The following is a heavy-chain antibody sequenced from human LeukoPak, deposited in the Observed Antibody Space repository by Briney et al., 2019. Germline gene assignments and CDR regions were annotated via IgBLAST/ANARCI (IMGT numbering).Heavy chain of an antibody. V-gene: IGHV1-18*01. D-gene: IGHD1-7*01. CDR3: ARENYPSTPFDP. CDR2: ISAYNGNT. J-gene: IGHJ5*02. CDR1: GGTFSSTT. Sequence: ASVKVSCKASGGTFSSTTINWVRQAPGQGLEWMGWISAYNGNTNYAQKLQGRVTMTTDTSTSTAYMELRSLRSDDTAVYYCARENYPSTPFDPWGQGTLVTVSS.